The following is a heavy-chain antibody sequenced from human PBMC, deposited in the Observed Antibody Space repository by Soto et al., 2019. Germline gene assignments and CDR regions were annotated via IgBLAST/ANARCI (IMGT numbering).Heavy chain of an antibody. J-gene: IGHJ3*01. D-gene: IGHD1-26*01. V-gene: IGHV3-74*01. CDR3: ARGDRGAFDL. Sequence: EVQLVESGGGLVQPGESLRLSCAASGFTFSYYWMHWVRQAPGKGLVWVSRIHSDGSSTTYEVSVKGRFTISRDNARNTVYLQMNSLRVEDTAVYYCARGDRGAFDLWGQGTVVTVSS. CDR1: GFTFSYYW. CDR2: IHSDGSST.